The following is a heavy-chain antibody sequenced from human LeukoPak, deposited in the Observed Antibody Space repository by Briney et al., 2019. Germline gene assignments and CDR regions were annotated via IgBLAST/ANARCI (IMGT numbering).Heavy chain of an antibody. CDR3: ARGLNYYDNSDHYYLDY. Sequence: SETLSLTCAVYGGSFSGYYWIWIRQPLGKGLEWIGEINHSASTNYNPSLKSRVTISVDTSRNQFSLKLSSVTAADTAVYYCARGLNYYDNSDHYYLDYWGQGTLVTVSS. CDR1: GGSFSGYY. V-gene: IGHV4-34*01. CDR2: INHSAST. J-gene: IGHJ4*02. D-gene: IGHD3-22*01.